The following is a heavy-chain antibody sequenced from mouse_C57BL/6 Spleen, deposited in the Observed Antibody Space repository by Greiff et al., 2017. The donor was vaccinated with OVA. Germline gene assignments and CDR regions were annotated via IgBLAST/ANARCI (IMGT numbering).Heavy chain of an antibody. J-gene: IGHJ1*03. Sequence: EVQRVESGGGLVQPGESLKLSCESNEYEFPSHDMSWVRKTPEKRLELVAAINSDGGSTYYPDTMERRFIISSDNTKRTLHLQMGSLRSEDTALYYCARIITTVVATDWYFDVWGTGTTVTVSS. CDR3: ARIITTVVATDWYFDV. V-gene: IGHV5-2*01. CDR1: EYEFPSHD. CDR2: INSDGGST. D-gene: IGHD1-1*01.